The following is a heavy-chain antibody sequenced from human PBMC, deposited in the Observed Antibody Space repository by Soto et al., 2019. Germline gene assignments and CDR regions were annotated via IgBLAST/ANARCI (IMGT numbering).Heavy chain of an antibody. CDR1: RGSISSANW. J-gene: IGHJ4*02. D-gene: IGHD5-12*01. Sequence: QVQLQESGPGLVKPSGTLSLTCVVARGSISSANWWSWVRQAPGKGLEWIGEIYHSGSTNYSPSLQSRVTILVDKSKNQFSLSLSSVTAADTAIYYCAREGTYGYNIGYWGQGTQVTVSS. V-gene: IGHV4-4*02. CDR2: IYHSGST. CDR3: AREGTYGYNIGY.